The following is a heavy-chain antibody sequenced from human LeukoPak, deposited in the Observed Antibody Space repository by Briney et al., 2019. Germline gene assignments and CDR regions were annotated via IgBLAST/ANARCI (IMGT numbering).Heavy chain of an antibody. CDR3: ARGRPSYSTSWYVY. J-gene: IGHJ4*02. Sequence: ASVKVSCKASGYSFTSYNMHWVRQAPGQGLEWMGMINPSGGSTGYAQKFQGRVTMTWDTSTTTVYMELSSLKSEDTAVYYCARGRPSYSTSWYVYWGQGTLVTVSS. CDR2: INPSGGST. CDR1: GYSFTSYN. D-gene: IGHD6-13*01. V-gene: IGHV1-46*01.